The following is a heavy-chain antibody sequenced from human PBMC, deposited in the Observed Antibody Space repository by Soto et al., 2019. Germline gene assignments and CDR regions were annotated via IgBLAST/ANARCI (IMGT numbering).Heavy chain of an antibody. CDR2: IYHSGST. J-gene: IGHJ3*02. Sequence: PSETLSLTCAVSSGSISSSNWWSWVRQPPGKGLEWIGEIYHSGSTNYNPSLKSRVTISVDKSKNQFSLKLSSVTAADTAVYYCARERPPMITFGGVIVMGAFDIWGQGTMVTVSS. V-gene: IGHV4-4*02. CDR3: ARERPPMITFGGVIVMGAFDI. CDR1: SGSISSSNW. D-gene: IGHD3-16*02.